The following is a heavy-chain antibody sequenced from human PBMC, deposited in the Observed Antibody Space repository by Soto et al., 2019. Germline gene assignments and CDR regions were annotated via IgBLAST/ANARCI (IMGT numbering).Heavy chain of an antibody. D-gene: IGHD1-26*01. CDR2: LHSSGNA. Sequence: PSETLSLTCTVSGGSIISYYCILIRQPPGKGLVWIVYLHSSGNAYYNPSLKSRVTISGDTSKNQFSLKLSSVTAADAAVYYCVARGSYFGYWGQGTQVTVSS. J-gene: IGHJ4*02. V-gene: IGHV4-4*09. CDR1: GGSIISYY. CDR3: VARGSYFGY.